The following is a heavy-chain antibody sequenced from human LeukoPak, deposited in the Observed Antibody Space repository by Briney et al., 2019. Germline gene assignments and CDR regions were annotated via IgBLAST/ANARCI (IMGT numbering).Heavy chain of an antibody. J-gene: IGHJ4*02. CDR3: ARAEGYSYDPDY. CDR1: GFTFSGFA. CDR2: ISTNGAST. V-gene: IGHV3-64D*06. D-gene: IGHD5-18*01. Sequence: GGSLRLSCSASGFTFSGFAMHWVRQAPGKGLEYVSAISTNGASTYYVDSVKGRFTISRDNSKNTLYLQMTSLKAEDTAVYYCARAEGYSYDPDYWGQGTLVTVSS.